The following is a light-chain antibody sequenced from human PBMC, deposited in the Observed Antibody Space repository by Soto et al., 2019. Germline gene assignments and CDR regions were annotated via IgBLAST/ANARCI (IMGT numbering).Light chain of an antibody. J-gene: IGLJ1*01. CDR3: AAWDASLSACV. CDR2: RHT. Sequence: QSVLTQPPSASGTPGQRVTISCSGGSSNIGTNHVYWYQHLPGTAPKLLIYRHTLRPSGVPDRFSASKSGTSASLAISGLRSDDEADYYCAAWDASLSACVFGNGTKLTVL. CDR1: SSNIGTNH. V-gene: IGLV1-47*01.